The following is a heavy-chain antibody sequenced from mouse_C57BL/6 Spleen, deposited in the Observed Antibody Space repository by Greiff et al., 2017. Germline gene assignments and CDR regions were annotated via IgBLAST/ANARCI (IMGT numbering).Heavy chain of an antibody. Sequence: VQLQQPGAELVRPGSSVKLSCKASGYTFTSYWMHWVKQRPIQGLEWIGNIDPSDSETHYNQKFKDKATLTVDKSSSTAYMQRSSLTSEDSAVYYWATPLRCCYAMGCWGQGTSVTVSS. CDR2: IDPSDSET. V-gene: IGHV1-52*01. J-gene: IGHJ4*01. CDR3: ATPLRCCYAMGC. CDR1: GYTFTSYW. D-gene: IGHD2-10*01.